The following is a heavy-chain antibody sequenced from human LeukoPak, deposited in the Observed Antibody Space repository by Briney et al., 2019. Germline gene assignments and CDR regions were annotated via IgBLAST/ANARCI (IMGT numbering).Heavy chain of an antibody. J-gene: IGHJ4*02. V-gene: IGHV4-39*01. CDR2: IYYSGST. CDR3: AGRFLEWLLDY. D-gene: IGHD3-3*01. Sequence: PSETLSLTCTVSGGSISSSSYCWGWIRQPPGKGLEWIGTIYYSGSTYYNPSLKSRVTISVDTSKNQFSLKLSSVTAADTAVYYCAGRFLEWLLDYWGQGTLVTVSS. CDR1: GGSISSSSYC.